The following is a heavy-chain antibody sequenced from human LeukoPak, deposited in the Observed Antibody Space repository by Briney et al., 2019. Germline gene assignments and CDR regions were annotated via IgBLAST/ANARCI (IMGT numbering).Heavy chain of an antibody. CDR1: GFTFSSYS. J-gene: IGHJ6*03. CDR2: ISSSSSYI. CDR3: ARDVLLWFGEPYYMDV. D-gene: IGHD3-10*01. V-gene: IGHV3-21*01. Sequence: NPGGTLRLSCAASGFTFSSYSMNWVRQAPGKGLEWVSSISSSSSYIYYADSVKGRFTISKDNAKNSLYLQMNSLRAEDTAVYYCARDVLLWFGEPYYMDVWGKGTTVIVSS.